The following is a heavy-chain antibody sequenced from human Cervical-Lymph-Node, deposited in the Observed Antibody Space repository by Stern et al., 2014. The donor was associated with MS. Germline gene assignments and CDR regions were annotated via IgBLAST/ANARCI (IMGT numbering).Heavy chain of an antibody. Sequence: EEQLVESGGGVIQPGGSLRLCCTASGFTVSRDYMTLVRQAPGKGLEWVSVITNVGSTFDTDAVKGRFTISRDDSKNTVYLHMTSLRPEDTAMYYCARDTSSPERSDWWGQGTRVTVSS. D-gene: IGHD1-1*01. V-gene: IGHV3-53*01. CDR2: ITNVGST. CDR1: GFTVSRDY. J-gene: IGHJ4*02. CDR3: ARDTSSPERSDW.